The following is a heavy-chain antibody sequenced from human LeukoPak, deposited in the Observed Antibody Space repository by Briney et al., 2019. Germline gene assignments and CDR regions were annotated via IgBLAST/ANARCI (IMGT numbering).Heavy chain of an antibody. J-gene: IGHJ5*02. Sequence: SETLSLTCTVSGGSVSNGNYYWAWIRQPPGKGPEWIGSIYYTGNTYYNPSLKSRVTMSVDTSKNQFSLKLSSVTAADSAVYYCARRNSGTYYGLFVPWGQGALVIVSS. CDR3: ARRNSGTYYGLFVP. V-gene: IGHV4-39*01. CDR2: IYYTGNT. D-gene: IGHD1-26*01. CDR1: GGSVSNGNYY.